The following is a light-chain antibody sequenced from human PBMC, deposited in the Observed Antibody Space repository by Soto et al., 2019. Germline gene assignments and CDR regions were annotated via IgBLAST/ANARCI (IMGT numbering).Light chain of an antibody. Sequence: DIQMTQSPSSLSASVGDRLTITCRASQSISSFLNWYQQKPGKAPKILIYVASNLHSGVPSRFSGSGSGTDFTLTISSLQPEDFATYYCQQSYSAPYSFGQGTKLEIK. CDR1: QSISSF. CDR3: QQSYSAPYS. J-gene: IGKJ2*03. V-gene: IGKV1-39*01. CDR2: VAS.